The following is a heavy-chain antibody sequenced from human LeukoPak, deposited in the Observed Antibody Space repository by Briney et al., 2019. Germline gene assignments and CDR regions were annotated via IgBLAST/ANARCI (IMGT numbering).Heavy chain of an antibody. CDR3: ARDRVATIYRY. CDR1: GGSISSYY. D-gene: IGHD5-24*01. CDR2: IYYSGST. V-gene: IGHV4-59*01. J-gene: IGHJ4*02. Sequence: SETLSLTCTVSGGSISSYYWSWIRQPPGKGLEWIGYIYYSGSTNYNPSLKSRVTISVDTSKNQFSLKLSSVTAADTAVYYCARDRVATIYRYWGQGTLVTVSS.